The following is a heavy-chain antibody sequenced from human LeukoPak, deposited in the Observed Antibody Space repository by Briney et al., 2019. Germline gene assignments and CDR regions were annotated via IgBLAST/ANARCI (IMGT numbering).Heavy chain of an antibody. CDR1: GDSITSGGYY. CDR3: ARGDFAAWFEP. V-gene: IGHV4-39*07. D-gene: IGHD2/OR15-2a*01. CDR2: VYYTGSI. J-gene: IGHJ5*02. Sequence: PSETLSLTCSVSGDSITSGGYYWACLRQPPGKGLEWIGSVYYTGSINYNPSLKGRVSISRDMSKNQFSLNVNSVDATDTAYYYCARGDFAAWFEPWGQGTLVTVSS.